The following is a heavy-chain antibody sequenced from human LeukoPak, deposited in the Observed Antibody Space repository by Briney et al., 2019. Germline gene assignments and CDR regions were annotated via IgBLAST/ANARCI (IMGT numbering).Heavy chain of an antibody. J-gene: IGHJ3*02. D-gene: IGHD1-7*01. V-gene: IGHV3-20*04. CDR1: GFTFDDYS. CDR3: ARGYNWNYQNAFDI. CDR2: INWNGGST. Sequence: PGGSLRLSCAASGFTFDDYSMSWVRQAPGKGLEWVSGINWNGGSTGYADSVKGRFTISRDNAKNSLYLQMNSLRAEDTALYYCARGYNWNYQNAFDIWGQGTMVTVSS.